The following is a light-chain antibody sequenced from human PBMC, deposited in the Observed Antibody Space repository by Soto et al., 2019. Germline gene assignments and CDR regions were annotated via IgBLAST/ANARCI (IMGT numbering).Light chain of an antibody. CDR1: SGDSNYK. Sequence: QSVLTQPPSASASLGASVTLTCTLSSGDSNYKVDWYQQRPGKGPRFVMRVGTGGSVGSKGDGIPDRFSVLGSGLNRYLTIKNIQEEDESDYHCGADHGSGSNFVVFGGGTKLTVL. CDR2: VGTGGSVG. J-gene: IGLJ2*01. V-gene: IGLV9-49*01. CDR3: GADHGSGSNFVV.